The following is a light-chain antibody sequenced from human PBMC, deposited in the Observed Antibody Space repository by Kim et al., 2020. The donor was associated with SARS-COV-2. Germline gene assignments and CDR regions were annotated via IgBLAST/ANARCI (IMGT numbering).Light chain of an antibody. CDR2: SNN. CDR1: SSNIGSNT. V-gene: IGLV1-44*01. CDR3: AAWDDSLNGRV. Sequence: GQRVTISCSGSSSNIGSNTVNWYQQLPGTAPKLLIYSNNQRPSAVPDRFSGSKSGTSASLAISGLQSEDEADYYCAAWDDSLNGRVFGGGTKLTVL. J-gene: IGLJ3*02.